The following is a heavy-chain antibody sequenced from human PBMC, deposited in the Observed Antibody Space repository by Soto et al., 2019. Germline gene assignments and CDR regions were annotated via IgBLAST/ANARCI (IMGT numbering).Heavy chain of an antibody. CDR1: GDSVSSNSAA. D-gene: IGHD3-3*01. CDR2: TYYRSKWYN. J-gene: IGHJ6*02. CDR3: AREGYDFWSGYWPNYYYGMDV. V-gene: IGHV6-1*01. Sequence: SQTLSLTCAISGDSVSSNSAAWNWIRQSPSRGLEWLGRTYYRSKWYNDYAVSVKSRITINPDTSKNQFSLQLNSVTPEDTAVYYCAREGYDFWSGYWPNYYYGMDVWGQGTTVT.